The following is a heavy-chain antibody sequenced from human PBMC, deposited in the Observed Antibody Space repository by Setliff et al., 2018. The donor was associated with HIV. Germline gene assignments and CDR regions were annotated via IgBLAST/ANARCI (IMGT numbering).Heavy chain of an antibody. CDR1: GYTFTSYG. CDR2: ISTYNADT. V-gene: IGHV1-18*01. CDR3: ARVKGGLGIGGYYYYYMDV. Sequence: ASVKVSCKASGYTFTSYGISWVRQAPGQGLEWMGWISTYNADTNYAQNLQGRVTMTTDTSTSTAYMELRSLRSDDTAVYYCARVKGGLGIGGYYYYYMDVWGKGTTVTVSS. D-gene: IGHD7-27*01. J-gene: IGHJ6*03.